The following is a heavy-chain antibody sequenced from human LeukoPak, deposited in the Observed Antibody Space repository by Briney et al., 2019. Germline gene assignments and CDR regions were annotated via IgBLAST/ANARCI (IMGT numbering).Heavy chain of an antibody. D-gene: IGHD3-10*01. CDR2: IYHSGST. CDR1: GGSISSYY. CDR3: ARGGSGGSGSPYYFDY. Sequence: SETLSLTCTVSGGSISSYYWSWIRQPAGKGLEWIGSIYHSGSTYYNPSLKSRVTISVDTSKNQFSLKLSSVTAADTAVYYCARGGSGGSGSPYYFDYWGQGTLVTVSS. J-gene: IGHJ4*02. V-gene: IGHV4-4*07.